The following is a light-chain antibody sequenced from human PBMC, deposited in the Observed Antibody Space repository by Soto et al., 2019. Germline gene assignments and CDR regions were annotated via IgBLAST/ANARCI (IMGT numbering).Light chain of an antibody. CDR2: GVA. J-gene: IGKJ4*01. V-gene: IGKV3-15*01. Sequence: EVVLTQSPATLSVSPGERVTLSCRASQSVDYNLAWYQQKPGQAPRLLIYGVATRATGITARFSGSASGTEFTLTISSLQSEDVAIYYCQQYKTWLTFGGGTKVEIK. CDR3: QQYKTWLT. CDR1: QSVDYN.